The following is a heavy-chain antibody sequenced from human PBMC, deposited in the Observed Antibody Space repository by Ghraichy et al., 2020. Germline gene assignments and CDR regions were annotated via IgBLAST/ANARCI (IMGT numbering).Heavy chain of an antibody. CDR3: ARSCSGGSCYSPYYYGMDV. CDR2: ISAYNGNT. Sequence: ASVKVSCKASGYTFTSYGISWVRQAPGQGLEWMGWISAYNGNTNYAQKLQGRVTMTTDTSTSTAYMELRSLRSDDTAVYYCARSCSGGSCYSPYYYGMDVWGQGTTVTVSS. D-gene: IGHD2-15*01. CDR1: GYTFTSYG. J-gene: IGHJ6*02. V-gene: IGHV1-18*01.